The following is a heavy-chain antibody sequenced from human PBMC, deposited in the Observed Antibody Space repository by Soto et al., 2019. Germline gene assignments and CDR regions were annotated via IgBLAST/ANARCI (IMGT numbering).Heavy chain of an antibody. Sequence: PXATLSLTCTVSGDSIISRYFYWGWVRQPPGKGLEWIGSIFYLGSSYYNPSLKSRVTMSVDTSKNQFSLRLRSVTAADTALYFCARNSLELRKNNWFDPWGQGIMVTVSS. D-gene: IGHD1-7*01. V-gene: IGHV4-39*01. CDR3: ARNSLELRKNNWFDP. CDR2: IFYLGSS. J-gene: IGHJ5*02. CDR1: GDSIISRYFY.